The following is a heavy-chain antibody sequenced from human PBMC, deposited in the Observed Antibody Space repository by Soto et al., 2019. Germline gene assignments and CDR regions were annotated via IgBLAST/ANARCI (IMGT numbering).Heavy chain of an antibody. CDR1: GFTFSSFA. J-gene: IGHJ4*02. CDR3: AKVDGFLWFELDS. D-gene: IGHD3-10*01. CDR2: ISASGDGT. V-gene: IGHV3-23*01. Sequence: EVHLLESGGDLVQPGGSLRLSCAASGFTFSSFAMSWVRQAPGKGLEWVSAISASGDGTYYADSVKGRFTISRDNSKNTLYLQMSSLRAEDTAVYYCAKVDGFLWFELDSWGQGTLVTVSS.